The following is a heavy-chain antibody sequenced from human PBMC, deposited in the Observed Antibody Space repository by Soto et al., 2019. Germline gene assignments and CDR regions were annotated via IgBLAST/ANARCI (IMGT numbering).Heavy chain of an antibody. D-gene: IGHD4-17*01. CDR3: AHYDYGGRVA. J-gene: IGHJ5*02. CDR2: IYWDDDK. CDR1: GFSLSTSGVG. V-gene: IGHV2-5*02. Sequence: QITLKESGPTLVKPTQTLTLTCTFSGFSLSTSGVGVGWIRQPPGRALECLALIYWDDDKRYSPSLKSRLNITKDTSKHQVVLTMSNMDPVDTAAYYDAHYDYGGRVAWGQEALVTVSS.